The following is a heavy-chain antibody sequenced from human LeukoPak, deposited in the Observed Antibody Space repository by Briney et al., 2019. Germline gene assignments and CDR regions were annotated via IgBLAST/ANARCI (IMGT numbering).Heavy chain of an antibody. CDR1: GFTFSNAW. J-gene: IGHJ4*02. V-gene: IGHV3-15*01. CDR2: IKNKTDGVTT. Sequence: GGSLRLSCAASGFTFSNAWMSWVRQAPGKGLECVGRIKNKTDGVTTDYAAPVEGRFTISREDSKNTLYLQLHSLNTENTAVYYCTTGVDIASQSSDFDYWGQGTLVTVSS. CDR3: TTGVDIASQSSDFDY. D-gene: IGHD2-2*01.